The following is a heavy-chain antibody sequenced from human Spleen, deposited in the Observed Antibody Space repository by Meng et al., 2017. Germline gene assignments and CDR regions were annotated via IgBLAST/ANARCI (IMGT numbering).Heavy chain of an antibody. CDR2: IYYSGST. CDR3: VRSSGWVRTGFDP. J-gene: IGHJ5*02. CDR1: VGSVSSSSYY. D-gene: IGHD6-19*01. Sequence: QLQLQESGPGLVKPSQTLSLTGPFSVGSVSSSSYYWGWIRQPPGKGLEWIGNIYYSGSTYYNPSLKSRVSISVDTSKNQFSLKLSSVTAADTAVYYCVRSSGWVRTGFDPWGQGTLVTVSS. V-gene: IGHV4-39*01.